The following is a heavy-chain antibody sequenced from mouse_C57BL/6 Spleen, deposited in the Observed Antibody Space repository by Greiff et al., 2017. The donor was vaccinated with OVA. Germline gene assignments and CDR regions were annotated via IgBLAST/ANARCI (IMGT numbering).Heavy chain of an antibody. J-gene: IGHJ3*01. CDR1: GYSFTDYN. CDR2: INPNYGTT. D-gene: IGHD2-4*01. Sequence: VQLKESGPELVKPGASVKISCKASGYSFTDYNMNWVKQSHGKSLEWIGVINPNYGTTSYNQKFKGKATLTVDQSSSTAYMQLNSLTSEDSAVYYCARRKSTLLCYDYDEFAYWGQGTLVTVSA. CDR3: ARRKSTLLCYDYDEFAY. V-gene: IGHV1-39*01.